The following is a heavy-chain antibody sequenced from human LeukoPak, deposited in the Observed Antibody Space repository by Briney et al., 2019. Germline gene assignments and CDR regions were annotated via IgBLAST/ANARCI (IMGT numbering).Heavy chain of an antibody. J-gene: IGHJ4*02. CDR1: GFTFSSYS. CDR2: ISSSSYI. V-gene: IGHV3-21*01. Sequence: PGGSLRLSCAASGFTFSSYSMNWVRQAPGKGLEWVSSISSSSYIYYADSVKGRFTISRDNAKNSLYLQMNSLRAEDTAVYYCAREDTAMVTSFDYWGQGTLVTVSS. D-gene: IGHD5-18*01. CDR3: AREDTAMVTSFDY.